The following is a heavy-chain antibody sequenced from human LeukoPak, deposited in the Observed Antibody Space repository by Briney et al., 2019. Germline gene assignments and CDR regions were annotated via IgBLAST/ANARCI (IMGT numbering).Heavy chain of an antibody. CDR3: ARDSYDAFDI. Sequence: SEPLSLTCTVSGGSISSGSYYWSWIRQPAGKGLEWIGRIYTSGSTNYNPSLKSRVTISVDTSKNQFSLKLSSVTAADTAVYYCARDSYDAFDIWGQGTMVTVSP. J-gene: IGHJ3*02. CDR2: IYTSGST. V-gene: IGHV4-61*02. CDR1: GGSISSGSYY.